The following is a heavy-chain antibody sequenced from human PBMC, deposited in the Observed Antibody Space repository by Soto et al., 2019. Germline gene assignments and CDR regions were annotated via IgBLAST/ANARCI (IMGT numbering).Heavy chain of an antibody. D-gene: IGHD1-7*01. J-gene: IGHJ4*02. Sequence: ASVKVSCKISGHTLTEFSIHWVRQAPGKGLEWMGGFDPEDGETIYAQKFQGRVTMTEDTSTDTAYMELSSLRSEDTAVYYCAIVWDPNYYYFDYWGQGTLVTVSS. CDR2: FDPEDGET. V-gene: IGHV1-24*01. CDR3: AIVWDPNYYYFDY. CDR1: GHTLTEFS.